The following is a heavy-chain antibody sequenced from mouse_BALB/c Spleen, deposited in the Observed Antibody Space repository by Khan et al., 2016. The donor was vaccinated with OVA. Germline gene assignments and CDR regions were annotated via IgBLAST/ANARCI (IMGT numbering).Heavy chain of an antibody. CDR3: ARISSNWYSAV. V-gene: IGHV9-1*02. CDR1: GYTFTNYG. Sequence: QIQLVQSGPELKKPGETVKISCKASGYTFTNYGMNWVKQAPGKGLKWMGWINTYTGEPTYADDFKGRFAFSLETSASTAYLQINNLKNGDMATYFCARISSNWYSAVWGAGSTVTVAS. D-gene: IGHD6-2*01. J-gene: IGHJ1*01. CDR2: INTYTGEP.